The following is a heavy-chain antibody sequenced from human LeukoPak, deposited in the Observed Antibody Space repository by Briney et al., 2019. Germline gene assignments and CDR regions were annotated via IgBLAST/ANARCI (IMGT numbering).Heavy chain of an antibody. D-gene: IGHD2/OR15-2a*01. CDR3: ASLLDDAFDI. Sequence: PSETLSLTCAVYGGSFSGYYWSWIRQPPGKGLEWIGEINHSGSTNYIPSLKSRVTISVDTSKNQFSLKLSSVTAADTAVYYCASLLDDAFDIWGQGTMVTVSS. CDR1: GGSFSGYY. V-gene: IGHV4-34*01. J-gene: IGHJ3*02. CDR2: INHSGST.